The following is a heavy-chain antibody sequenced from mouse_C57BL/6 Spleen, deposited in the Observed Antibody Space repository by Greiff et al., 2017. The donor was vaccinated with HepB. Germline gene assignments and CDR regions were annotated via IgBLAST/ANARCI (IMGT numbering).Heavy chain of an antibody. D-gene: IGHD2-1*01. CDR2: IDPANGNT. Sequence: VQLQQSVAELVRPGASIKLSCTASGFNIKNTYMHWVKQRPEQGLEWIGRIDPANGNTKYAPKFQGKATITADTSSNTAYLQLSSLTSEDTAIYYCAPIYYGNYAWFAYWGQGTLVTVSA. J-gene: IGHJ3*01. V-gene: IGHV14-3*01. CDR1: GFNIKNTY. CDR3: APIYYGNYAWFAY.